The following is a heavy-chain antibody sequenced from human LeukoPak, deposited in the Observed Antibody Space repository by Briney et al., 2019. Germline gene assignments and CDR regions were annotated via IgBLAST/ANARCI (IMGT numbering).Heavy chain of an antibody. J-gene: IGHJ3*02. CDR2: INSDGRST. D-gene: IGHD3-3*01. Sequence: PGGSLRLSXAASGFTFSSYWMHWVRQAPGKGVVWVSRINSDGRSTIYADSVKGRFTISRDNAKNTLYLQMNSLRAEDTAVYYCARGLTIFGVVNDAFDIWGQGTMVTVSS. V-gene: IGHV3-74*01. CDR1: GFTFSSYW. CDR3: ARGLTIFGVVNDAFDI.